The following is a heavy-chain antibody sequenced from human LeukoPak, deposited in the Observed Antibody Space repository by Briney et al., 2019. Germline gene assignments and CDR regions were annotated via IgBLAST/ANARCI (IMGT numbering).Heavy chain of an antibody. Sequence: PGGPLRLSCAASGFTFSSYSMNWVRQAPGKGLEWVSSISSSSSYIYYADSVKGRFTISRDNAKNSLYLQMNSLRAEDTAVYYCARAETSIAVAPDAFDIWGQGTMVTVSS. CDR2: ISSSSSYI. CDR3: ARAETSIAVAPDAFDI. V-gene: IGHV3-21*01. CDR1: GFTFSSYS. J-gene: IGHJ3*02. D-gene: IGHD6-19*01.